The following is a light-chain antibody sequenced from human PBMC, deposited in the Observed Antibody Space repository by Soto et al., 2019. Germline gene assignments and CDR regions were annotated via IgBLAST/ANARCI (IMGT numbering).Light chain of an antibody. V-gene: IGKV1-13*02. Sequence: AIQVTQSPSSLSASVGDRVTITCRASQDIRGALAWYQQKPGKAPKLLIYDVSTLASGVPSRFSGSGSGTEFTLSISSVQPEHFGTYYCQQFNSYPITFGHGTRLEIK. J-gene: IGKJ5*01. CDR3: QQFNSYPIT. CDR2: DVS. CDR1: QDIRGA.